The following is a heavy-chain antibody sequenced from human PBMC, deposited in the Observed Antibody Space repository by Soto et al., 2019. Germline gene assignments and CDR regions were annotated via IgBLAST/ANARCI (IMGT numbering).Heavy chain of an antibody. Sequence: PGGSLRLSCAASGFTFSSYDMHWVRQATGKGLEWVSAIGTAGDTYYPGSVKGRFTISRENAKNSLYLQMNSLRAEDTAVCYCARGARRYYYYYGMDVWGQGTTVTVSS. D-gene: IGHD6-6*01. CDR3: ARGARRYYYYYGMDV. J-gene: IGHJ6*02. CDR1: GFTFSSYD. CDR2: IGTAGDT. V-gene: IGHV3-13*01.